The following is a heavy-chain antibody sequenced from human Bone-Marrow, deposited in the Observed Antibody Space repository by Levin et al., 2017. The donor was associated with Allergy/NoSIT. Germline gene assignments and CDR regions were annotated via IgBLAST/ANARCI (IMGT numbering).Heavy chain of an antibody. Sequence: PAASVKVSCKASGYTFSSYDINWMRQATGQGLEWMGWMNPNSGNTGYAEKFQGRVTMTRDTSKSTAYMEVSSLKSEDTAIYYCAVSKSRYSYFDYWGQGTLVGVSS. J-gene: IGHJ4*02. CDR3: AVSKSRYSYFDY. CDR1: GYTFSSYD. D-gene: IGHD5-18*01. V-gene: IGHV1-8*01. CDR2: MNPNSGNT.